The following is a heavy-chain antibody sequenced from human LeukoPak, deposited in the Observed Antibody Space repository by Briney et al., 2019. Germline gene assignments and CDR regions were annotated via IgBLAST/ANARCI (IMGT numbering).Heavy chain of an antibody. D-gene: IGHD6-19*01. V-gene: IGHV1-18*04. CDR1: GYTFTGYY. J-gene: IGHJ5*02. CDR2: ISAYDGNT. CDR3: AREIAVAGGNWFDP. Sequence: ASVKVSCKASGYTFTGYYLHWVRQAPGEGLEWMGWISAYDGNTNYAQKFQGRVTMTTDTSTSTAYEELRSLTSDDTAVYYCAREIAVAGGNWFDPWGQGTPVTVSS.